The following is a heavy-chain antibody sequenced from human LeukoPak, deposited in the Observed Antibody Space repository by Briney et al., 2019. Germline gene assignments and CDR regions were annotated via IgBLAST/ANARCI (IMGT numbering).Heavy chain of an antibody. CDR3: ASDESSSWYRNVGDY. D-gene: IGHD6-13*01. CDR2: INPSGGST. Sequence: ASVKVSCKASGYTFTSYYMHWVRQAPGQGLEWMGIINPSGGSTSYAQKFQGRVTMTRDTSTSTVYMELSSLRSEDTAVYYCASDESSSWYRNVGDYWGQGTLVTVSS. V-gene: IGHV1-46*01. J-gene: IGHJ4*02. CDR1: GYTFTSYY.